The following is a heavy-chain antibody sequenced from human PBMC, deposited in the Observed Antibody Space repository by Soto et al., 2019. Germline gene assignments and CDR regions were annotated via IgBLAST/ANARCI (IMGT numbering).Heavy chain of an antibody. CDR2: ISYDGSNK. CDR3: AKDTLYCSSTSCYNLNYYYYYYGMDV. Sequence: GGSLRLSCAASGFTFSSYGMHWVRQAPGKGLEWVAVISYDGSNKYYADSVKGRFTISRDNSKNALYLQMNSLRAEDTAVYYCAKDTLYCSSTSCYNLNYYYYYYGMDVWGQGTTVTVSS. CDR1: GFTFSSYG. D-gene: IGHD2-2*02. J-gene: IGHJ6*02. V-gene: IGHV3-30*18.